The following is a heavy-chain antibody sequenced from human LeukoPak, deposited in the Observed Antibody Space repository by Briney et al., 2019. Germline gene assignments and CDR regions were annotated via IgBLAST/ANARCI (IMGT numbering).Heavy chain of an antibody. D-gene: IGHD1-20*01. J-gene: IGHJ4*02. V-gene: IGHV4-59*12. CDR3: AISRYNWNGVGPFDS. Sequence: NPSETLSLTCTVSGGSISSYYWSWIRQPPGKGLEWIGYIYYSGSTNYNPSLKSRVTVSVDTSKKQFSLKLSSVTAADTAVYYCAISRYNWNGVGPFDSWGQGTLVTVSS. CDR1: GGSISSYY. CDR2: IYYSGST.